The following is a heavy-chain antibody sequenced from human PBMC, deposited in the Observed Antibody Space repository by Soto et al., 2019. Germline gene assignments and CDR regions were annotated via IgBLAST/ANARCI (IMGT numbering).Heavy chain of an antibody. CDR3: ARDRVRYYDILTGYYFGMDV. D-gene: IGHD3-9*01. J-gene: IGHJ6*02. Sequence: GGSLRLSCAASGFTFSTYWMSWVRQGPGKGLEWVANINQDGSQKWYVDSVKGRFTISRDNAKNSLYLQMNSLRAEDTAVYYCARDRVRYYDILTGYYFGMDVWGQGTTVTVSS. CDR2: INQDGSQK. V-gene: IGHV3-7*01. CDR1: GFTFSTYW.